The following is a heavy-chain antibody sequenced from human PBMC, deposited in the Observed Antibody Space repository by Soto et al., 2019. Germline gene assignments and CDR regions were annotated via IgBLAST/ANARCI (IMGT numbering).Heavy chain of an antibody. V-gene: IGHV1-69*13. CDR1: GGTFSSYA. Sequence: SVKVSCKASGGTFSSYAISWVRQAPGQGLEWMGGIIPIFGTANYAQKFQGRVTITADESTSTAYMELSSLRSEDTAVYYCARDRGYCSSTSCYTNWFDPWGQGTLVTVSS. D-gene: IGHD2-2*02. CDR2: IIPIFGTA. J-gene: IGHJ5*02. CDR3: ARDRGYCSSTSCYTNWFDP.